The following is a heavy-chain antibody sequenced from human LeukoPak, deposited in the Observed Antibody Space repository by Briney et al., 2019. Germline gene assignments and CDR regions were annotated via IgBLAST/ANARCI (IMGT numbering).Heavy chain of an antibody. Sequence: SQTLSLTCTVSGGSISSGGYYWSWIRQHPGKGLEWIGYIYYSGSTYYNPSLKSRVTISVDTSKNQFSLKLSSVTAADTAVYYCARGPYSSSWYVPHGGYNWFDPWGQGTLVTVSS. CDR3: ARGPYSSSWYVPHGGYNWFDP. V-gene: IGHV4-31*03. D-gene: IGHD6-13*01. CDR1: GGSISSGGYY. CDR2: IYYSGST. J-gene: IGHJ5*02.